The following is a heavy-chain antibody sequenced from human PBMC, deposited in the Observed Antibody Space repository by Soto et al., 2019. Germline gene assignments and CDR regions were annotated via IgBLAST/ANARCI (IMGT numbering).Heavy chain of an antibody. CDR1: RFSFSSYE. Sequence: EVQLLESGGGLVQPGGSLRLSCVASRFSFSSYEMSWVRQAAGKGLEWVSRVSLTGDRTNYAGSVKGRFTVSRDNFKNKLYMEMDSLRPEDTAIDYCARGGGYCTPTSCAIDSWGRGTPVTVSS. J-gene: IGHJ4*02. D-gene: IGHD2-8*01. CDR3: ARGGGYCTPTSCAIDS. V-gene: IGHV3-23*01. CDR2: VSLTGDRT.